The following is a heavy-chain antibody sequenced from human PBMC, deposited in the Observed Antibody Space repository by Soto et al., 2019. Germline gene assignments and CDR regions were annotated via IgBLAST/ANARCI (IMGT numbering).Heavy chain of an antibody. Sequence: QVQLQESGPGLVKPSQTLSLTCTVSGGSIYTGGFYWSWIRQLPGKGLEWLGCIYYTGSTQYTPSLKSRLTTSADTSDNQFSLRLTSVTAANTAVYYCATSLVTSRTRVDYWGQGTLVTVSS. D-gene: IGHD1-26*01. CDR3: ATSLVTSRTRVDY. V-gene: IGHV4-31*03. J-gene: IGHJ4*02. CDR1: GGSIYTGGFY. CDR2: IYYTGST.